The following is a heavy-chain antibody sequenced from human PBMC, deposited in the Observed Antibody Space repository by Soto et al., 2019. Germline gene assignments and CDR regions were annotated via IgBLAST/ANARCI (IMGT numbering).Heavy chain of an antibody. D-gene: IGHD3-10*02. J-gene: IGHJ2*01. V-gene: IGHV4-59*01. Sequence: PGKGLEWIGYIYYSGSTNYNPSLKSRVTISVDTSKNQFSLKLSSVTAADTAVYYCVFFQAEDGIRDVRSVSAFLLNRSSDL. CDR2: IYYSGST. CDR3: VFFQAEDGIRDVRSVSAFLLNRSSDL.